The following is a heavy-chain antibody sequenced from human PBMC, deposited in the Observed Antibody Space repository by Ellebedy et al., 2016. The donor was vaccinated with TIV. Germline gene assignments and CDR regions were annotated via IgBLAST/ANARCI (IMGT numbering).Heavy chain of an antibody. Sequence: GESRKISCEASGIIVSDYFMNWVRQAPGKGLEWVSVLYPDAKTNYTDSVNGRFIVSRDSSKNTLYLQMNSLTAEDTAVYYCARDPGGGGDYGDNWFDPWGQGTLVTVSS. V-gene: IGHV3-66*01. CDR1: GIIVSDYF. D-gene: IGHD4-17*01. CDR3: ARDPGGGGDYGDNWFDP. CDR2: LYPDAKT. J-gene: IGHJ5*02.